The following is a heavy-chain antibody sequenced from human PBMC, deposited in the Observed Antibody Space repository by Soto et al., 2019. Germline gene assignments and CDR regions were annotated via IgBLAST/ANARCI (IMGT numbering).Heavy chain of an antibody. J-gene: IGHJ4*02. D-gene: IGHD3-3*01. CDR2: ISSSSTI. CDR3: ARDLLKYDFWSGYPPFDY. Sequence: PGGSLRLSCAASGFTFSSYIMNWVRQAPGKGLEWVSYISSSSTIYYADSVKGRFTISRDNAKNSLYLQMNSLRAEDTAVYYCARDLLKYDFWSGYPPFDYWGQGTLVTVSS. V-gene: IGHV3-48*01. CDR1: GFTFSSYI.